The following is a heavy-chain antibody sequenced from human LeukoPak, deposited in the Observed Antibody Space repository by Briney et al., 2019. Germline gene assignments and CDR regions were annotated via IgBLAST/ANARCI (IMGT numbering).Heavy chain of an antibody. CDR3: ARFIAAAGTLDC. J-gene: IGHJ4*02. V-gene: IGHV4-34*01. D-gene: IGHD6-13*01. CDR2: INHSGST. Sequence: SETLSLTCAVYGGSFSGYYWSWIRQPPGKGLEWIGEINHSGSTNYNPSLKSRVTISVDTSKNQFSLKLSSVTAADTAVYYCARFIAAAGTLDCWGQGTLVTVSS. CDR1: GGSFSGYY.